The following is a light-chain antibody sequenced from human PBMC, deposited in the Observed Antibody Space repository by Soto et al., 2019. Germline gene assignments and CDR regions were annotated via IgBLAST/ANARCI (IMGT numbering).Light chain of an antibody. CDR2: DAS. CDR1: QTISSW. Sequence: DIQMTQSPSTLSGSVGDRVTITCRASQTISSWLARYQQKPGKAPNLLIYDASTLHSGVPSRFSGSGSGTDFTLTISSLQPEDFATYYCQQLNSYPRTFGQGTKVDIK. J-gene: IGKJ1*01. CDR3: QQLNSYPRT. V-gene: IGKV1-5*01.